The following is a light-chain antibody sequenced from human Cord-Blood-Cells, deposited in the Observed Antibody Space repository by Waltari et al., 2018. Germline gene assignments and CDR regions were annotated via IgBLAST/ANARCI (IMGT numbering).Light chain of an antibody. Sequence: EIVFTQSPATLSLSPGERAALSCRASQSVSSYLTWYQQKPGQAPRLLIYDASNRATGIPARFSGSGSGTDFTLTISRLEPEDFAVYYCQQRSNWPLPFGGGTKVEIK. CDR1: QSVSSY. CDR2: DAS. CDR3: QQRSNWPLP. V-gene: IGKV3-11*01. J-gene: IGKJ4*01.